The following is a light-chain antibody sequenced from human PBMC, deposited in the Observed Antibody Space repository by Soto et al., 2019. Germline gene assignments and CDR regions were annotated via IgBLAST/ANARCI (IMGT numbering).Light chain of an antibody. Sequence: SVGDRVTITCRASQSISYWLAWYQRKPGKAPKLLIYKASSLGGGVPSRFSGSGSGTEFTLTISTLQPDDFATYYCQQYNSYPVTFGGGTKVDIK. CDR3: QQYNSYPVT. CDR2: KAS. J-gene: IGKJ4*01. V-gene: IGKV1-5*03. CDR1: QSISYW.